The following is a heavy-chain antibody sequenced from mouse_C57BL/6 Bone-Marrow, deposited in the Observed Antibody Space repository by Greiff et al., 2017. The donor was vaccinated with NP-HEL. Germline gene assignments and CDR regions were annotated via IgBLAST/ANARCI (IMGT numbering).Heavy chain of an antibody. V-gene: IGHV1-19*01. D-gene: IGHD1-1*01. CDR2: INPYNGGT. J-gene: IGHJ1*03. CDR1: GYTFTDYY. Sequence: EVQLQQSGPVLVKPGASVKMSCKASGYTFTDYYMNWVKQSHGKSLEWIGVINPYNGGTSYNQKFKGKATLTVDKSSSTAYMELNSLTSEDSAVYYCARTVVATKYFDVWGTGTTVTVSS. CDR3: ARTVVATKYFDV.